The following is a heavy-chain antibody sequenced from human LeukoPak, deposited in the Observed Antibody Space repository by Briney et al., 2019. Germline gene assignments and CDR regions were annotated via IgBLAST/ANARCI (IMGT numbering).Heavy chain of an antibody. V-gene: IGHV3-21*01. CDR2: ISSSSSYI. CDR1: GFTFSSYS. J-gene: IGHJ4*02. Sequence: GSLRLSCAASGFTFSSYSMNWVRQAPGKGLEWVSSISSSSSYIYYADSVKGRFTISRDNAKSSLYLQMNSRRADDTAVYYCARDKDFLFDYWGQGTLVTVSS. CDR3: ARDKDFLFDY. D-gene: IGHD3-3*01.